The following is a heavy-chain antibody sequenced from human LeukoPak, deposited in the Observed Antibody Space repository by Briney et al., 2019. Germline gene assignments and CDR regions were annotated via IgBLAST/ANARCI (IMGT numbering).Heavy chain of an antibody. J-gene: IGHJ6*04. CDR1: GFTFSNYW. CDR3: VRGMHA. Sequence: GGSLRLSCAGSGFTFSNYWMTWVRQAPGKGLEWVANIKQEGSETYYVDSVKGRFTISRDNAENSLYLQMNSLRAEDTAVYYCVRGMHAWGKGTTVTVSS. V-gene: IGHV3-7*01. CDR2: IKQEGSET.